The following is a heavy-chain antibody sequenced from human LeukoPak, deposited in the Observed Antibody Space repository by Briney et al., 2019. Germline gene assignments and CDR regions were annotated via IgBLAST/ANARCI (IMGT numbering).Heavy chain of an antibody. CDR1: GYTFTSYD. J-gene: IGHJ4*02. Sequence: ASVKVSCKASGYTFTSYDINWVRQATGQGLEWMGWMNPNSGNAGYAQKFQGRVTMTTDTSTSTAYMELRSLRSDDTAVYYCARDEDIVVVVADYNILDYWGQGTLVTVSS. CDR3: ARDEDIVVVVADYNILDY. V-gene: IGHV1-8*01. CDR2: MNPNSGNA. D-gene: IGHD2-15*01.